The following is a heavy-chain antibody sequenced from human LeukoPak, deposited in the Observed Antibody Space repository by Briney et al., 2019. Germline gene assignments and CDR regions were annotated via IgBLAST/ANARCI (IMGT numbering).Heavy chain of an antibody. Sequence: ASVKVSCKASGGTFSSYAISWVRQAPGQGLGWMGGIIPIFGTANYAQKFQGRVTITADESTSTAYMELSSLRSEDTAVYYCARGRYCSGGSCLLYFDYWGQGTLVTVSS. CDR2: IIPIFGTA. V-gene: IGHV1-69*13. CDR3: ARGRYCSGGSCLLYFDY. D-gene: IGHD2-15*01. J-gene: IGHJ4*02. CDR1: GGTFSSYA.